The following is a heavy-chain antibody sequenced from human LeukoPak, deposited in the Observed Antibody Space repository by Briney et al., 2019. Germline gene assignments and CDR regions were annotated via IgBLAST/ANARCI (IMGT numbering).Heavy chain of an antibody. CDR3: ARAGWIITSGIDH. V-gene: IGHV4-38-2*01. D-gene: IGHD3-10*01. J-gene: IGHJ4*02. Sequence: SETLSLTCGVSGYSISRGYYWAWIRQPPGKGLEWIGTIYHIGSTYYTPSLGSRVTISVDTSKNEFSLNLKSVTAADTAVYYCARAGWIITSGIDHWGQGALVTVSS. CDR1: GYSISRGYY. CDR2: IYHIGST.